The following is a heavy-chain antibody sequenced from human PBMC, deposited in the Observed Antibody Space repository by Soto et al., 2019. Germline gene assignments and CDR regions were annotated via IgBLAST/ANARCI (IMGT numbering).Heavy chain of an antibody. CDR2: ISYDGSNT. D-gene: IGHD2-15*01. CDR1: GFTFTTYG. Sequence: QVQLVESGGGVVQPGRSLRLSCAASGFTFTTYGMHWVREGPGKGLEWVAVISYDGSNTYYADSVKGRFTISRDNSKNTMYLQMNSRTSEDTALYYWVGGQYYFDSRGQGTLVTVSS. J-gene: IGHJ4*02. CDR3: VGGQYYFDS. V-gene: IGHV3-30*03.